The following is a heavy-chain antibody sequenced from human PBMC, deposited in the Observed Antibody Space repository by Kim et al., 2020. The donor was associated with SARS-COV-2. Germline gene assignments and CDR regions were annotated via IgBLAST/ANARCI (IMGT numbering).Heavy chain of an antibody. D-gene: IGHD5-12*01. CDR3: ARDTLRRGYRGFDY. J-gene: IGHJ4*02. CDR1: GGSISSYY. Sequence: SETLSLTCTVSGGSISSYYWSWIRQPPGKGLEWIGYIYYSGSTNYNPSLKSRVTISVDTSKNQFSLKLSSVTAADTAVYYCARDTLRRGYRGFDYWGQGTLVTVSS. CDR2: IYYSGST. V-gene: IGHV4-59*13.